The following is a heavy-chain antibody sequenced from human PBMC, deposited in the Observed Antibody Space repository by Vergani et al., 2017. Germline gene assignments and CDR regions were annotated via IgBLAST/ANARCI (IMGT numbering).Heavy chain of an antibody. CDR1: GGPISSYY. CDR2: IYYSGIT. CDR3: ASYLRDYVDYETFVYDY. D-gene: IGHD4-17*01. Sequence: QVQLQESGPGLVKPSETLSLTCTVSGGPISSYYWSWIRQPPGKGLEGIGYIYYSGITNYNPSLKSRVTISVDTSKNQFSLKLSSVTAADTAVYYCASYLRDYVDYETFVYDYWGQGTLVTVSS. J-gene: IGHJ4*02. V-gene: IGHV4-59*01.